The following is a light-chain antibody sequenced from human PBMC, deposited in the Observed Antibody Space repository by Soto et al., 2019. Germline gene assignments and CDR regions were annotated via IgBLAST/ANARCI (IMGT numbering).Light chain of an antibody. CDR2: GNS. CDR3: QSYDSSLSGHVV. J-gene: IGLJ2*01. Sequence: QSVLTQPPSVSGAPGQRVTIACTGSSSNIGAGSDVHWYQQLPGTAPKLLIYGNSNRPSGVPHRFSGSKSGTSASLAITGRHAVDEADYYCQSYDSSLSGHVVFGGGTQVTVL. V-gene: IGLV1-40*01. CDR1: SSNIGAGSD.